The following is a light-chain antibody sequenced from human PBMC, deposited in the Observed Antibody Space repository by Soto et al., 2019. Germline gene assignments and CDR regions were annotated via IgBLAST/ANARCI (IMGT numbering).Light chain of an antibody. J-gene: IGKJ1*01. CDR3: HQYYSTPWT. CDR1: QSVFSSFNNNNY. CDR2: WAS. Sequence: IVMTQSPDSLAVSLGERTTIYCRSSQSVFSSFNNNNYLAWFQQKPGQHPKLLISWASVRESGVPDRFSGSGSGTDFSLTISSLQAEDVAIYYCHQYYSTPWTFGQGTKVDIK. V-gene: IGKV4-1*01.